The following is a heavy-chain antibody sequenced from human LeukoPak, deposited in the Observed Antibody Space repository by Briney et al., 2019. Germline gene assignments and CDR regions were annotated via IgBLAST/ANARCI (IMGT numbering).Heavy chain of an antibody. V-gene: IGHV3-66*02. CDR3: ASPDPVGARGMLAFDI. J-gene: IGHJ3*02. CDR2: IYSGGST. Sequence: GGSLRLSCAASGFTVSSNYMSWVRQAPGKGLEWVSVIYSGGSTYYADSVKGRFTISRDNSKNTLYLQMNSLGAEDTAVYYCASPDPVGARGMLAFDIWGQGTMVTVSS. CDR1: GFTVSSNY. D-gene: IGHD1-26*01.